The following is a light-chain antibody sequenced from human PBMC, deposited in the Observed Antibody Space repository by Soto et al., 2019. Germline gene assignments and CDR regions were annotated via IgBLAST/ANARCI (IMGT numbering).Light chain of an antibody. CDR3: QTWGTGTWV. Sequence: QPVLTQSPSASDSLGASVKLTCTLSRGHSSYAIAWHQQQPEKGPRYLMKLNSDGSHSKGDGIPDRFSGSSSGAERYLTISSLQSEDEADYYCQTWGTGTWVFGGGTKLNVL. J-gene: IGLJ3*02. CDR2: LNSDGSH. CDR1: RGHSSYA. V-gene: IGLV4-69*01.